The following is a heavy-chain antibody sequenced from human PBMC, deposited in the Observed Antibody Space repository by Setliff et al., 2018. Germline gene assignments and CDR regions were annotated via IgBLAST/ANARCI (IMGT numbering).Heavy chain of an antibody. D-gene: IGHD3-3*01. J-gene: IGHJ6*03. CDR3: ARMSGFSYMDV. Sequence: SETLSLTCSAYGGTFSDYYWTWIRQSPGKGLEWIGHIYTSGSTNYNPSLKSRVTMSVDTSKNQFSLKLSSVTAADTAVYYCARMSGFSYMDVWGKGTTVTVSS. CDR1: GGTFSDYY. V-gene: IGHV4-59*10. CDR2: IYTSGST.